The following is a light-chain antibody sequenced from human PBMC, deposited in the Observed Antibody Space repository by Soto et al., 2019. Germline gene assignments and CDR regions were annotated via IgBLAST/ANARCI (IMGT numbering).Light chain of an antibody. CDR1: QSVSSSY. V-gene: IGKV3-20*01. Sequence: EIVLTQSPGTLSLSPGERATLSCRASQSVSSSYLAWYQQKPGQAPRLLIYGAYSRATGIQDRFSGSGSGTDFTLTIRGLEPEDFAVYYCKQYGSSPWTSGQGTKVDNK. CDR3: KQYGSSPWT. CDR2: GAY. J-gene: IGKJ1*01.